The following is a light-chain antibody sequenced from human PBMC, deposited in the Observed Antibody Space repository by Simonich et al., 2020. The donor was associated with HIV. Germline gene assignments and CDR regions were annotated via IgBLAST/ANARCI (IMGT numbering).Light chain of an antibody. Sequence: DIVMTQSPDSLAVSLGERATINCKSSQSVLYSSNNKNYLVLYQQKPGQPPKLLIYWASTRESGVPDRFSGSGSGTDFTLTINNLQPEDFATYYCQQANSFPRTFGQGTKVDIK. J-gene: IGKJ1*01. CDR3: QQANSFPRT. CDR1: QSVLYSSNNKNY. V-gene: IGKV4-1*01. CDR2: WAS.